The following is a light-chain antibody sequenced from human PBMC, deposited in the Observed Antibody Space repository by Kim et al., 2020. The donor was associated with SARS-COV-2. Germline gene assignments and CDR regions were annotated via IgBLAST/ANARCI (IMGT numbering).Light chain of an antibody. V-gene: IGKV1-5*01. CDR3: QQYNSYSS. J-gene: IGKJ2*01. CDR1: QSISSW. Sequence: PSASVGDRVPITCRASQSISSWLAWYQQKPGKVPKVLIYDASTLESGVPSRFSGSGSGTEFTLTISSLQPDDFATYYCQQYNSYSSFGQGTKLEI. CDR2: DAS.